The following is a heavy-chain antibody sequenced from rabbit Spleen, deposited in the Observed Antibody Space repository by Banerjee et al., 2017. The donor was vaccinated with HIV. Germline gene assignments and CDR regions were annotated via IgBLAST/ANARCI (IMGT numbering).Heavy chain of an antibody. D-gene: IGHD1-1*01. J-gene: IGHJ6*01. Sequence: QSLEESGGGLVKPGASLTLTCTASGVSFSSNHYMCWVRQAPGKGLEWIACIESGSSGFTYFASWAKGRFTISKTSSTTVTLQMTSLTAADTATYFCARDTSSSFSSYGMDLWGQGTLVTVS. CDR1: GVSFSSNHY. CDR3: ARDTSSSFSSYGMDL. CDR2: IESGSSGFT. V-gene: IGHV1S40*01.